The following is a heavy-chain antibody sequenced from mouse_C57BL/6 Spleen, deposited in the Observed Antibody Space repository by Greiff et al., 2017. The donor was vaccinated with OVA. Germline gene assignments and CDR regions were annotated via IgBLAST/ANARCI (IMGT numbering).Heavy chain of an antibody. CDR1: GFTFSGYG. J-gene: IGHJ2*01. Sequence: EVKLQESGGDLVKPGGSLKLSCAASGFTFSGYGMSWVRQTPDKRLEWVATISSGGSYTYYPDSVKGRFTISRDNAKNTLYLQMSSLKSEDTAMYYCARVGATDYFDYWGQGTTLTVSS. D-gene: IGHD3-1*01. CDR2: ISSGGSYT. V-gene: IGHV5-6*01. CDR3: ARVGATDYFDY.